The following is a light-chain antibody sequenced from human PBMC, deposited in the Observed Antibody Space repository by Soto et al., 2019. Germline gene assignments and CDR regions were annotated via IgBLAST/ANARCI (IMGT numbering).Light chain of an antibody. J-gene: IGKJ4*01. CDR2: GAS. CDR1: QSVRSN. V-gene: IGKV3-15*01. CDR3: QQYNSWPLT. Sequence: EIVMTQSPATLSVSPGDRVTLSCRASQSVRSNSAWYQHKPGQAPRLLIYGASTRATGIPARFSGSGYETEFTLTISSLQSEDFAVYYCQQYNSWPLTFGGGTKVEI.